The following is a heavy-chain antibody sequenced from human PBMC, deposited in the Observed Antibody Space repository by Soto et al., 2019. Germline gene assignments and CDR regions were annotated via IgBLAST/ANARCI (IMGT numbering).Heavy chain of an antibody. CDR3: AKDRYGSGHYMDV. CDR2: ISWNSGSI. D-gene: IGHD3-10*01. V-gene: IGHV3-9*01. Sequence: GGSLRLSCAASGFTFDDYAMHWVRQAPGKGLEWVSGISWNSGSIGYADSVKGRFTISRDNAKNSLYLQMNSLRAEDTALYYCAKDRYGSGHYMDVWGKGTTVTVSS. CDR1: GFTFDDYA. J-gene: IGHJ6*03.